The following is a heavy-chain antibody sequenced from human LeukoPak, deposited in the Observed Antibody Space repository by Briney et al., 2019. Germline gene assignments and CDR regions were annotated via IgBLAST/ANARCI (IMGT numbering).Heavy chain of an antibody. CDR1: GFTFSSYA. J-gene: IGHJ4*02. Sequence: GGSLRLSCEASGFTFSSYAMSWVRQAPGKGLKWVSAISGSGGTTYYGDSVKGRFTISRDNSKNTLYLQMNSLRAEDTAVYYCAKKGGYSGSFSDYWGQGTLVTVSS. CDR2: ISGSGGTT. D-gene: IGHD5-12*01. V-gene: IGHV3-23*01. CDR3: AKKGGYSGSFSDY.